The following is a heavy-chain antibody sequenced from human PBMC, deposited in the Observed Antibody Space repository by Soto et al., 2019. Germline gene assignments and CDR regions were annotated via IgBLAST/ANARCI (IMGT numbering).Heavy chain of an antibody. CDR2: INTSRGTA. Sequence: ASVKVSCKASGYTFTRYHVHWVRQAPGQGLEWMGVINTSRGTAAYAQEFMGRASLTTNTSTDTVYMELNSLTSQDTAVYYCARDSSYYSRSGSFSTYHFFGMDIWAQGTTVTVSS. CDR1: GYTFTRYH. J-gene: IGHJ6*02. V-gene: IGHV1-46*01. D-gene: IGHD3-10*01. CDR3: ARDSSYYSRSGSFSTYHFFGMDI.